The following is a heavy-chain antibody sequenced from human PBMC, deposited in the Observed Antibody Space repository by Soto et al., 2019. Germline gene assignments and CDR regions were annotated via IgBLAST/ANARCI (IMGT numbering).Heavy chain of an antibody. V-gene: IGHV3-30-3*01. CDR2: ISYDGSKK. J-gene: IGHJ4*02. CDR1: GFTFSSLG. CDR3: VRGEGGWETY. D-gene: IGHD6-19*01. Sequence: GGSLRLSCAASGFTFSSLGMDWVRQAPGKGLEWVALISYDGSKKYYGDSVKGRFTISRDNAKNTLYLQMNSLRAEDTAVYYCVRGEGGWETYWGQGTLVTVSS.